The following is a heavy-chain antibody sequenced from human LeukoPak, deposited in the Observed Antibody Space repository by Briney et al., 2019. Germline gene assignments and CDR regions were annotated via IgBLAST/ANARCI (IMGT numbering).Heavy chain of an antibody. CDR2: INWNGGST. CDR3: ARDRPGYCSSTSCPCYMDV. V-gene: IGHV3-20*01. D-gene: IGHD2-2*01. J-gene: IGHJ6*03. Sequence: GGSLRLSCAASGFTFDDYGMSWVRQAPGKGLEWVSGINWNGGSTGYADSVKGRFTISRDNAKNSLYLQMNSLRAEDTALYHCARDRPGYCSSTSCPCYMDVWGKGTTVTVSS. CDR1: GFTFDDYG.